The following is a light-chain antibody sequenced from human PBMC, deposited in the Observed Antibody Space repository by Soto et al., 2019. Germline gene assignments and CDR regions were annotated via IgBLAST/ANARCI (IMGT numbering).Light chain of an antibody. CDR1: QSISSW. CDR3: QQYNSYRLT. CDR2: DAS. J-gene: IGKJ4*02. V-gene: IGKV1-5*01. Sequence: DIPMTQSPSTLSASVGDRVTITCRASQSISSWLAWYQQKPGKAPKLLIYDASSLESGVPSRFSGSGSGTEFTLTISSLQPDDFAPYYCQQYNSYRLTFGGGTKVEIK.